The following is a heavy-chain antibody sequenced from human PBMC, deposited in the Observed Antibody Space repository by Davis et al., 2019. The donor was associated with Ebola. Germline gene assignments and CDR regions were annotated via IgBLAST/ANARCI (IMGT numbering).Heavy chain of an antibody. CDR3: ARGPPRYGFY. V-gene: IGHV4-39*01. J-gene: IGHJ4*02. CDR1: GGSISSSSYY. CDR2: IYFSGST. D-gene: IGHD4-17*01. Sequence: MPSETLSLTCTVSGGSISSSSYYWGWIRQPPGKGLEWIGSIYFSGSTYYNPSLKSRVTTSVDTSKNQFSLKLSSVTAADTAVYYCARGPPRYGFYWGQGTLVTVSS.